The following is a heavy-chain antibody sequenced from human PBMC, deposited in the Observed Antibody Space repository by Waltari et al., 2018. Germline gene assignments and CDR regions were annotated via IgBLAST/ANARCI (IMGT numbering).Heavy chain of an antibody. CDR1: GYSISSGDS. CDR2: IYQSGST. Sequence: QVQLHESGPGLVKSSETLSLTCAVSGYSISSGDSWGWIRPPPGKGLEWIGTIYQSGSTYYNPSLKSRITISLDTSKNQFSLKLNSVTAADTAVYYCARHQVGGRDFEYWGQGTLVTVSS. CDR3: ARHQVGGRDFEY. V-gene: IGHV4-38-2*01. J-gene: IGHJ4*02. D-gene: IGHD1-26*01.